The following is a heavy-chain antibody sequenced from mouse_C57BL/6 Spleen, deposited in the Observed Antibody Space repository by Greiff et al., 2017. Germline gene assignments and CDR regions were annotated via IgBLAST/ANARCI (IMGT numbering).Heavy chain of an antibody. CDR1: GYTFTDYN. J-gene: IGHJ2*01. D-gene: IGHD4-1*01. V-gene: IGHV1-18*01. CDR2: INPNNGGT. Sequence: EVQRVESGPELVKPGASVKIPCKASGYTFTDYNMDWVKQSHGKSLEWIGDINPNNGGTIYNQKFKGKATLTVDKSSSTAYMELRSLTSEDTAVYYCARRWTGFFDYWGQGTTLTVSS. CDR3: ARRWTGFFDY.